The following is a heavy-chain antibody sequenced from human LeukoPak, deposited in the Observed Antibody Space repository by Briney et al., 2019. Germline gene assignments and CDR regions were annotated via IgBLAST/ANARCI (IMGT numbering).Heavy chain of an antibody. CDR1: GYTFSGYY. CDR2: INPNSGGT. V-gene: IGHV1-2*02. J-gene: IGHJ4*02. CDR3: ARERVVGALSSALDY. Sequence: ASVKVSCKASGYTFSGYYMHWVRQAPGQRLEWMGWINPNSGGTNYAQKFQGRVTMTRDTSIRKAYMELSRLRSDDTAVYYCARERVVGALSSALDYWGQGTLVTVSS. D-gene: IGHD1-26*01.